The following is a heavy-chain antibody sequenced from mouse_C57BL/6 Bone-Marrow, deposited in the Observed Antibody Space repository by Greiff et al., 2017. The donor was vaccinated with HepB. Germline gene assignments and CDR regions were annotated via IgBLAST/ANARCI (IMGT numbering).Heavy chain of an antibody. J-gene: IGHJ1*03. CDR2: IDPSDSYT. V-gene: IGHV1-69*01. CDR1: GYTFTSYW. CDR3: ARGDSKGWYFDV. D-gene: IGHD2-5*01. Sequence: VQLQQPGAELVMPGASVKLSCKASGYTFTSYWMHWVKQRPGQGLEWIGEIDPSDSYTNYNQKFKGKSTLTVDKSSSTAYMQLSSLTSEDSAVYYCARGDSKGWYFDVWGTGTTVTVSS.